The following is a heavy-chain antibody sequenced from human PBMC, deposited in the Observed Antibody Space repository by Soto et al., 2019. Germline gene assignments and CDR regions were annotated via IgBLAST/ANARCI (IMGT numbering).Heavy chain of an antibody. V-gene: IGHV3-23*01. CDR1: GFTFSSYA. D-gene: IGHD7-27*01. J-gene: IGHJ2*01. CDR3: AKRNWGGWYFDL. Sequence: EVQLLESGGGLVQPGGSLRLSCAASGFTFSSYAMSWVRQAPGKGLEWVSVISGSGGSTYYADSVKGRFTISRDNSKNTLYLRMNSLRAEDTAVYYCAKRNWGGWYFDLWGRGTLVTVSS. CDR2: ISGSGGST.